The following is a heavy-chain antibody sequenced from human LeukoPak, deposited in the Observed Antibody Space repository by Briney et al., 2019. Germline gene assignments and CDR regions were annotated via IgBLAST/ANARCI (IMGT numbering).Heavy chain of an antibody. CDR1: GFTFSSYA. D-gene: IGHD1-26*01. V-gene: IGHV3-30-3*01. CDR2: ISYDGSNK. CDR3: ARPHSGSYFGTNYYGMDV. J-gene: IGHJ6*02. Sequence: PGGSLRLSCAASGFTFSSYAMHWVRQAPGKGLEWVAVISYDGSNKYYADSVKGRFTISRDNSKNTLYLQMNSLRAEDTAVYYCARPHSGSYFGTNYYGMDVWGQGTTVTVSS.